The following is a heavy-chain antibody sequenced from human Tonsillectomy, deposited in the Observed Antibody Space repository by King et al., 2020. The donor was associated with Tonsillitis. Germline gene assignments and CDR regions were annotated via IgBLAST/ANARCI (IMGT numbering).Heavy chain of an antibody. V-gene: IGHV1-24*01. Sequence: QLVQSGAEVKKPGASVKVSCKVSGYSLTELSMHWVRQAPGKGLEWMGGFDPEEGETIYAQKFQGRVTMTEDTSTDTAYMELSSLRSEDTAVYYCVWQWLSTRGAFDLWGQGTMVTVSS. CDR3: VWQWLSTRGAFDL. CDR2: FDPEEGET. D-gene: IGHD6-19*01. CDR1: GYSLTELS. J-gene: IGHJ3*01.